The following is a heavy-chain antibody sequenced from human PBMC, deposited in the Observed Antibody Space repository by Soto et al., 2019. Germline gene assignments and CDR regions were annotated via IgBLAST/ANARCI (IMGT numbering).Heavy chain of an antibody. D-gene: IGHD3-9*01. CDR3: AKTGPYFDYWADY. Sequence: GGSLRLSCAASGFTFSSYGMHWVRQAPGKGLEWVAVIWYDGSNKYYADSVKGRFTISRDNSKNTLYLQMNSLRAEDTAVYYCAKTGPYFDYWADYWGQGTLVTVSS. CDR2: IWYDGSNK. V-gene: IGHV3-33*06. J-gene: IGHJ4*02. CDR1: GFTFSSYG.